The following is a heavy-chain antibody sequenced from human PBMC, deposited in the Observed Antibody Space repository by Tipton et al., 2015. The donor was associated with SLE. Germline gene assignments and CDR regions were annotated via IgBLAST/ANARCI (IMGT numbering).Heavy chain of an antibody. CDR1: GGSISSHY. Sequence: TLSLSCTVSGGSISSHYWSWIRQPPGKGLEWIGYIYYSGSTNYNPSLKSRVTISVDTSKNQFSLKLSSVTAADTAVYYCARDGSGGFDYWGQGTLVTVSS. CDR2: IYYSGST. CDR3: ARDGSGGFDY. V-gene: IGHV4-59*11. J-gene: IGHJ4*02. D-gene: IGHD6-25*01.